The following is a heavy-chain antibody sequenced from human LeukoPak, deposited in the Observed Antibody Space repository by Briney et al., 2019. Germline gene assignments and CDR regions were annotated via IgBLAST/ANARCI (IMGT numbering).Heavy chain of an antibody. D-gene: IGHD3-10*01. CDR2: IYYSGST. Sequence: SETLSLTCTVSGGSISSYYWSWIRQPPGKGLEWIGYIYYSGSTNYNPSLKSRVTISVDTSKNQFSLKLSSVTAADTAVYYCARGSAVRGVIVLDYWGQGTLVTVSS. CDR1: GGSISSYY. CDR3: ARGSAVRGVIVLDY. V-gene: IGHV4-59*01. J-gene: IGHJ4*02.